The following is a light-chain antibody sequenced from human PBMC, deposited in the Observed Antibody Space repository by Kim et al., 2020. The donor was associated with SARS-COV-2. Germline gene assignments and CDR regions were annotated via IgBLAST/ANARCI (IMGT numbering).Light chain of an antibody. J-gene: IGLJ2*01. Sequence: SSELTQDPAVSVALGQTVRITCQGDSLRSYYATWYQQKPGQARIFFIYGKNNRPPGSPAGFSGSSSGNTVSLTITGIRPGEEANYYCNSRGSNVNVDFGG. CDR3: NSRGSNVNVD. CDR2: GKN. CDR1: SLRSYY. V-gene: IGLV3-19*01.